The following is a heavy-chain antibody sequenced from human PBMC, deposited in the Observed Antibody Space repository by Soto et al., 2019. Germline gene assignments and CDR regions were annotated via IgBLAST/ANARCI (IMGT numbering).Heavy chain of an antibody. CDR3: ARHYDILTGYSPYYFDY. Sequence: ASVKVSCKASGYTFTSYGISWVRQAPGQGLEWMGWISAYNGNTNYAQKLQGRVTMTTDTSTSTAYMELRSLRSDDTAVYYCARHYDILTGYSPYYFDYWGQGTLVTVSS. CDR1: GYTFTSYG. D-gene: IGHD3-9*01. J-gene: IGHJ4*02. CDR2: ISAYNGNT. V-gene: IGHV1-18*01.